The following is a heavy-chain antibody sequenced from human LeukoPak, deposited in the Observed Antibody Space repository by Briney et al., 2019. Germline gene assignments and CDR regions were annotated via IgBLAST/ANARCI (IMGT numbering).Heavy chain of an antibody. CDR2: ISSSSSTI. CDR1: GFTFSSYS. Sequence: GGSLRLSCAASGFTFSSYSMNWVRQAPGKGLEWVSYISSSSSTIYYADSVKGRFTISRDNAKNSLHLQMNSLRAEDTAVYYCARDSGNIVVNFDYWGQGTLVTVSS. J-gene: IGHJ4*02. D-gene: IGHD2-21*01. CDR3: ARDSGNIVVNFDY. V-gene: IGHV3-48*01.